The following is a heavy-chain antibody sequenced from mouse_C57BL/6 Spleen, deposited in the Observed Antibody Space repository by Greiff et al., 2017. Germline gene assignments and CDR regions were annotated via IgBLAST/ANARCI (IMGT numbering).Heavy chain of an antibody. V-gene: IGHV14-2*01. D-gene: IGHD1-1*01. Sequence: EVKLMESGAELVKPGASVKLSCTASGFNITDYYMHWVKQRTEQGLEWIGRIDPEDGETKYAPKFQGKATITADTSSNTAYLQLSSLTSEDTAVYYCATPYDYGSSYEAMDYWGQGTSVTVSS. CDR1: GFNITDYY. CDR2: IDPEDGET. J-gene: IGHJ4*01. CDR3: ATPYDYGSSYEAMDY.